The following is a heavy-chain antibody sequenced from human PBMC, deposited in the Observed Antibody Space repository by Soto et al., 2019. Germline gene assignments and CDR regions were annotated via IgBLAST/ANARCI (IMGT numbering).Heavy chain of an antibody. CDR2: IYPGDSDT. J-gene: IGHJ6*03. CDR3: ARLNGDYLPDYYYYHMDV. CDR1: GYSFTSYW. V-gene: IGHV5-51*01. D-gene: IGHD4-17*01. Sequence: GESLKISCKGSGYSFTSYWIGWVRQMPGKGLEWMGIIYPGDSDTRYSPSFQGQVTISADKSISTAYLQWSSLKASDTAMYYCARLNGDYLPDYYYYHMDVWGKGTTVIVSS.